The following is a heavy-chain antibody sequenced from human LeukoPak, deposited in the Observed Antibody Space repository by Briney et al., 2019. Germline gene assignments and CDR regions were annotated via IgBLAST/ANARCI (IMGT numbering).Heavy chain of an antibody. CDR1: GFTFSNHG. V-gene: IGHV3-23*01. D-gene: IGHD3-10*01. CDR2: ISPSGDIT. J-gene: IGHJ4*02. CDR3: AKDDAWLRFGE. Sequence: GGTLRLSCAASGFTFSNHGMNWVRQAPGKGLEWVSGISPSGDITYYADSVKGRFTISRDNSKNTVYLQVISLTAEDTAVYYCAKDDAWLRFGEWSQGTLVTVSS.